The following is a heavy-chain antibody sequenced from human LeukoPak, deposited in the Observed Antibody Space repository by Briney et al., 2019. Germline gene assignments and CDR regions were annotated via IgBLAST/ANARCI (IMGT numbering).Heavy chain of an antibody. D-gene: IGHD4-11*01. CDR1: GGSTSSYY. CDR2: IYYSGST. CDR3: ARDSNYREGYYGMDV. J-gene: IGHJ6*02. V-gene: IGHV4-59*01. Sequence: PSETLSLTCTVSGGSTSSYYWGWIRQPPGKGLEWIGYIYYSGSTNYNPSLKSRVTISVDTSKNQFSLKLSSVTAADTAVYYCARDSNYREGYYGMDVWGQGTTVTVSS.